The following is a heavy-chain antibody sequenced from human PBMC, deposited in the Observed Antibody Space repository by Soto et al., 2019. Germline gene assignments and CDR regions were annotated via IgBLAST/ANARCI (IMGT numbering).Heavy chain of an antibody. CDR1: GYTFTNYW. CDR2: IYPGDSDT. CDR3: ARTHNIYGSNCFYVY. Sequence: PGESLKISCKGSGYTFTNYWIGWVRQMPGKGLESMGIIYPGDSDTRYSPSFQGQVTISADKTIATAYLQWSSLKASDTATYYCARTHNIYGSNCFYVYWGEGALLTASS. V-gene: IGHV5-51*01. J-gene: IGHJ1*01. D-gene: IGHD3-22*01.